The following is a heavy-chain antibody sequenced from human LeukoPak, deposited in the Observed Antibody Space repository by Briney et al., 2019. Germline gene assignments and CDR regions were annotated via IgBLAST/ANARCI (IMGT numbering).Heavy chain of an antibody. Sequence: PSETLSLTCTVSGGSISSGSYYWCWIRQPAGKGLERIGRIYTSGSTNYNPSLKSRVTISVDTSKNQFSLKLSSVTAADTAVYYCARSRGDYDDVGFDYWGQGTLVTVSS. CDR1: GGSISSGSYY. CDR2: IYTSGST. J-gene: IGHJ4*02. CDR3: ARSRGDYDDVGFDY. V-gene: IGHV4-61*02. D-gene: IGHD4-17*01.